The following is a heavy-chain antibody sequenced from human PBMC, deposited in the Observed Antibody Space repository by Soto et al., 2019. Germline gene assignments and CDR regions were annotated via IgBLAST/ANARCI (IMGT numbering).Heavy chain of an antibody. Sequence: GGSLRLSCAASGFTFSSYSMNWVRQAPGKGLEWVSSISSSSSYIYYADSVKGRFTISRDNAKNSLYLQMNSLRAEDTAVYYCARDPGSDSGWPLNYYYYGMDVWGQGTTVTVSS. CDR3: ARDPGSDSGWPLNYYYYGMDV. V-gene: IGHV3-21*01. J-gene: IGHJ6*02. CDR1: GFTFSSYS. D-gene: IGHD6-19*01. CDR2: ISSSSSYI.